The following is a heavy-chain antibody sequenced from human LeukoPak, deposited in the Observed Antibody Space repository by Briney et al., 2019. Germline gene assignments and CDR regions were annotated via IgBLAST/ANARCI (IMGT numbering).Heavy chain of an antibody. D-gene: IGHD2/OR15-2a*01. CDR1: GGSISSYY. Sequence: SETLSLTCTASGGSISSYYWSWIRQPPGKGLEWIAYISHIGSIIYNPSLKSRVTISLDTSKNQFSLKLISVTAADTAVYYCAGHHPRNTVDFWGQGTLVTVSS. J-gene: IGHJ4*02. V-gene: IGHV4-59*08. CDR3: AGHHPRNTVDF. CDR2: ISHIGSI.